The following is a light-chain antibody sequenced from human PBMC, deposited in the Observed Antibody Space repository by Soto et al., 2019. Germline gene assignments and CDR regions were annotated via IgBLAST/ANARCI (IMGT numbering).Light chain of an antibody. CDR2: EVS. Sequence: QSVLTQPPPASGSPGQSVTISCTGTSSDIGAYIYVSWYQQHPGKAPKLMISEVSRRPSGVPERFSGSKSGNTASLTVSGLQADDEAHYYCSSYAGSNNFVFGTGTKVTVL. V-gene: IGLV2-8*01. CDR1: SSDIGAYIY. CDR3: SSYAGSNNFV. J-gene: IGLJ1*01.